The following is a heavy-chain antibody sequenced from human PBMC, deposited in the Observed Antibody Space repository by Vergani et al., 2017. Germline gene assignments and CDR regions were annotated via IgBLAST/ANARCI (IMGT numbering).Heavy chain of an antibody. CDR3: ARGAGYCSSTSCPPTLRNYYYYMDV. V-gene: IGHV3-33*01. CDR2: IWYDGSNK. CDR1: GFTFSTYG. D-gene: IGHD2-2*01. Sequence: QVQLVESGGGVVQPGRSLRLSCAASGFTFSTYGLHWVRQAPGKGLEWVAVIWYDGSNKYYGDSVKGRFTISRDNSMDTLYLQMNGLRAEDTAVYYCARGAGYCSSTSCPPTLRNYYYYMDVWAKGPRSPSP. J-gene: IGHJ6*03.